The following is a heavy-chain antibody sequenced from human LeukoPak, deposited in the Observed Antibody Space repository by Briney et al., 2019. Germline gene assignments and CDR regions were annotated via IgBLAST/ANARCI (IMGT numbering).Heavy chain of an antibody. J-gene: IGHJ4*02. Sequence: SETLSLTCTVSGGSISSSSYYWGWIRQPPGKGLEWIGSIYYSGSTYYNPSLKSRVTISVDTSKNQFSLKLSSVTAADTAVYYCARLGRDSVAAAGHFDYRGQGTLVTVSS. CDR2: IYYSGST. CDR1: GGSISSSSYY. D-gene: IGHD6-13*01. CDR3: ARLGRDSVAAAGHFDY. V-gene: IGHV4-39*01.